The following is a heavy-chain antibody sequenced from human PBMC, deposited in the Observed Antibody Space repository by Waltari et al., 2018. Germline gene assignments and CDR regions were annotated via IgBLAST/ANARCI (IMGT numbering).Heavy chain of an antibody. Sequence: EVQLVESGGVVVQPGGSLRLSCAASGFTFDDYAMHWVRQAPGKGLEWVSLISWDGGSTYYADSVKGRFTISRDNSKNSLYLQMNSLRAEDTALYYCAKDMDSSSWYYFDYWGQGTLVTVSS. D-gene: IGHD6-13*01. CDR3: AKDMDSSSWYYFDY. CDR2: ISWDGGST. V-gene: IGHV3-43D*03. J-gene: IGHJ4*02. CDR1: GFTFDDYA.